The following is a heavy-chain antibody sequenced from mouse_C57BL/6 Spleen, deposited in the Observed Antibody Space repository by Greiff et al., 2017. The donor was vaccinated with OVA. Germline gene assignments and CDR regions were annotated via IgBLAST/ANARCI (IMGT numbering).Heavy chain of an antibody. D-gene: IGHD1-1*02. CDR1: GYTFTSYW. CDR2: IHPNSGST. Sequence: QVQLQQPGAELVKPGASVKLSCKASGYTFTSYWMHWVKQRPGQGLEWIGMIHPNSGSTNYNEKFKSKATLTVDKSSSTAYMQLSSLTSEDSAVYYCARELGWGAFDYWGQGTTLTVSS. CDR3: ARELGWGAFDY. V-gene: IGHV1-64*01. J-gene: IGHJ2*01.